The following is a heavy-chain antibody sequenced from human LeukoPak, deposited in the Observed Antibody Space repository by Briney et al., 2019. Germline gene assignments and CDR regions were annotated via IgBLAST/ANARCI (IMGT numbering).Heavy chain of an antibody. CDR1: GSYW. Sequence: GGSLRLSCAASGSYWMHWVRQAPGKGLVWVSHINSDGSWTSYADSVKGRFTISKDNAKNTVCLQMNNLRAEDTAVYYCVSFYETYWGRGTLVTVSS. J-gene: IGHJ4*02. CDR2: INSDGSWT. V-gene: IGHV3-74*01. CDR3: VSFYETY. D-gene: IGHD2/OR15-2a*01.